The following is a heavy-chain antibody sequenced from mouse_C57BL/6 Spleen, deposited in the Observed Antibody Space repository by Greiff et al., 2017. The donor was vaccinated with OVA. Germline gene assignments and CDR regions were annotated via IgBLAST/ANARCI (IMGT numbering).Heavy chain of an antibody. CDR1: GFSFNTYA. CDR2: IRSKSNNYAT. D-gene: IGHD2-4*01. CDR3: VSIYYDYDDYFDY. Sequence: EVNLVESGGGLVQPKGSLKLSCAASGFSFNTYAMNWVRQAPGKGLEWVARIRSKSNNYATYYADSVKDRFTISRDDSESMLYLQMNNLKTEDTAMYYCVSIYYDYDDYFDYWGQGTTLTVSS. V-gene: IGHV10-1*01. J-gene: IGHJ2*01.